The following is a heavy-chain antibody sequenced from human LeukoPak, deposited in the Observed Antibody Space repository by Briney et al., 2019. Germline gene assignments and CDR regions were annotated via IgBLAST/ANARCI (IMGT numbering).Heavy chain of an antibody. V-gene: IGHV3-23*01. J-gene: IGHJ4*02. CDR2: ISGSGGST. CDR1: GFTFSSYA. Sequence: PGRSLRLSCAASGFTFSSYAMSWVRQAPGKGLEWISAISGSGGSTYYADSVKGRFTISRDNSKNTLYLQMNSLRAEDTAVYYCIKYCSGGSCPDWGQGTLVTVSS. D-gene: IGHD2-15*01. CDR3: IKYCSGGSCPD.